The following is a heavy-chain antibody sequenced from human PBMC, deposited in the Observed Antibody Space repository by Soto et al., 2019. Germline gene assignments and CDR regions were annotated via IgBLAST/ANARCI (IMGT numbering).Heavy chain of an antibody. CDR2: IKPTGAKT. CDR1: GYTFTSYY. J-gene: IGHJ4*02. V-gene: IGHV1-46*04. Sequence: ASVKVSCKASGYTFTSYYMHWVRQAPGQGLEWMGMIKPTGAKTYYADSVKGRFTISRDNSKDTLYLQMNSLRVEDTALYYCAKVRYCDSINCYFRKAFDSWGQGTLVTVSS. D-gene: IGHD2-2*01. CDR3: AKVRYCDSINCYFRKAFDS.